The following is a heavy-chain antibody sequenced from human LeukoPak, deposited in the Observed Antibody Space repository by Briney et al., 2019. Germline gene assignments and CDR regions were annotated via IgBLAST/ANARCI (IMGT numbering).Heavy chain of an antibody. CDR1: GGSFSGYY. Sequence: SETLSLTCAVYGGSFSGYYWSWIRQPPGKGLEWIGEINHSGSTNYNPSLKSRVTISVDTSKNQFSLKLSSVTAADTAVYYCARDNYGDPGFYYYMDVWGKGTTVTVSS. V-gene: IGHV4-34*01. J-gene: IGHJ6*03. CDR3: ARDNYGDPGFYYYMDV. D-gene: IGHD4-17*01. CDR2: INHSGST.